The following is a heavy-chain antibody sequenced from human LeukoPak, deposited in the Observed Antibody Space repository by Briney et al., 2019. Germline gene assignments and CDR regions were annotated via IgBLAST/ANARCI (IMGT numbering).Heavy chain of an antibody. D-gene: IGHD2-15*01. J-gene: IGHJ4*02. CDR1: GFTVDDYA. V-gene: IGHV3-9*01. CDR2: ISCNSGSI. CDR3: ASAGRLLSPFDY. Sequence: PGRSLRLSCAAAGFTVDDYAMHSVRHAAGRGLGWVGGISCNSGSIGYADSVKGGFTISSDNTKNSLYMQKNSLRAEDTALYYGASAGRLLSPFDYWGQGTLVTVSS.